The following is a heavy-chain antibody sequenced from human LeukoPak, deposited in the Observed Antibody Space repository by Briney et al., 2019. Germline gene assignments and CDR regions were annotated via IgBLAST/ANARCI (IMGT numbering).Heavy chain of an antibody. Sequence: SVNVSRQCSVGTFSSYAISWVRQAPGQGLEWMGGIIPIFGTANYAQKFQGRVTITADKSTSTAYMELSSLRSEDTAVYYCARVLVVVVPAANYYYYMDVWGKGTTLTVSS. CDR2: IIPIFGTA. CDR1: VGTFSSYA. V-gene: IGHV1-69*06. CDR3: ARVLVVVVPAANYYYYMDV. D-gene: IGHD2-2*01. J-gene: IGHJ6*03.